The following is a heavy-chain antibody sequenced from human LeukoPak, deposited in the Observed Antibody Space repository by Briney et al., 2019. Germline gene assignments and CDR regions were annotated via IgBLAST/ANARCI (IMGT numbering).Heavy chain of an antibody. CDR3: ARHEYSSGWYLIDY. CDR1: GGSISSSSYY. V-gene: IGHV4-39*01. J-gene: IGHJ4*02. D-gene: IGHD6-19*01. Sequence: SETLSLTCTVSGGSISSSSYYWGWIRQPPGKGLEWIGSIYYSGSTYYNPSLKSRVTISVDTSKNQFSLKLSSVTAADTAVYYCARHEYSSGWYLIDYWGQGTLVTVSS. CDR2: IYYSGST.